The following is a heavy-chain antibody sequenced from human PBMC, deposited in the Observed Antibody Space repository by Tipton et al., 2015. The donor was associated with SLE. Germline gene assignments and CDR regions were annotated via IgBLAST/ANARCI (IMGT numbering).Heavy chain of an antibody. D-gene: IGHD3-10*01. V-gene: IGHV4-59*11. Sequence: TLSLTCTVSGGSISSHYWSWIRQPPGKGLEWGGYIYYSGSTNYNPSPKSRVTISVDTSKNQFSLKLSSVTAADTAVYYCASRGRRRHGMDVWGQGTTVTVSS. CDR2: IYYSGST. CDR3: ASRGRRRHGMDV. CDR1: GGSISSHY. J-gene: IGHJ6*02.